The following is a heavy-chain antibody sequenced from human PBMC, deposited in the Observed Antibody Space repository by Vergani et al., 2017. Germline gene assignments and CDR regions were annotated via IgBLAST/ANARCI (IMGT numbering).Heavy chain of an antibody. Sequence: QVQLQESGPGLVKPSQTLSLTCTVSGGSISSGDYYWSWIRQPPGKGLEWIGYIYYSGSTYYNPSLKSRVTISVDTSKNQFSLKLSSVTAADTAAYYCARGPVLIDSSMIDAFDIWGQGTMVTVSS. CDR1: GGSISSGDYY. D-gene: IGHD3-22*01. V-gene: IGHV4-30-4*01. J-gene: IGHJ3*02. CDR2: IYYSGST. CDR3: ARGPVLIDSSMIDAFDI.